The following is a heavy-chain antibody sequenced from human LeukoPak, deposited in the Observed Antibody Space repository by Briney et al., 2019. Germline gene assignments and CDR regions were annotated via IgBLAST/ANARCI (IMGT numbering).Heavy chain of an antibody. Sequence: SETLSLTCTVSGGPISSYLWSWIRQPPGKGLEWIGYIYYSGSTNYNPSLRSRVTILVDTSKNQFSLKVSSVTAADTAVYYCARGQYSGSCFDNWGQGSLVTVSS. CDR1: GGPISSYL. J-gene: IGHJ4*02. D-gene: IGHD1-26*01. CDR3: ARGQYSGSCFDN. CDR2: IYYSGST. V-gene: IGHV4-59*01.